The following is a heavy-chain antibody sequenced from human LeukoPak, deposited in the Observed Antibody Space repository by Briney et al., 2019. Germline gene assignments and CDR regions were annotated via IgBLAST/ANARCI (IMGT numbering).Heavy chain of an antibody. D-gene: IGHD6-19*01. V-gene: IGHV3-30*18. CDR1: GFTFSSYA. CDR2: ISYDGSNK. J-gene: IGHJ4*02. Sequence: GGSLRLSCAASGFTFSSYAMSWVRQAPGKGLEWVAVISYDGSNKYYADSVKGRFTISRDNSKNTLYLQMNSLRAEDTAVYYCAKDSDSSGWYGSPFDYWGQGTLVTVSS. CDR3: AKDSDSSGWYGSPFDY.